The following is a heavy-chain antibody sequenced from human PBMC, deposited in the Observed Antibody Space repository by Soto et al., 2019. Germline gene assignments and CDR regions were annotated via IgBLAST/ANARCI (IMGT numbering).Heavy chain of an antibody. V-gene: IGHV4-4*02. D-gene: IGHD6-13*01. CDR1: GGSISSYW. Sequence: SETLSLTCTVSGGSISSYWWSWVRQPPGKGLEWIGEIYHSGSTNYNPSLKSRVTISVDKSKNQFSLKLSSVTAADTAVYYCARAAMGGSSWPFDYWGQGTLVTVSS. J-gene: IGHJ4*02. CDR2: IYHSGST. CDR3: ARAAMGGSSWPFDY.